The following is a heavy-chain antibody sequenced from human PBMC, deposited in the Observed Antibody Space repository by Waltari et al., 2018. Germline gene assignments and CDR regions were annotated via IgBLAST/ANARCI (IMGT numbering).Heavy chain of an antibody. CDR3: ARGGGGDWEWFDP. J-gene: IGHJ5*02. CDR1: GGSISGFY. D-gene: IGHD2-21*02. CDR2: IYYTGST. Sequence: QVQLQESGPSLLKPSETLSLICTVSGGSISGFYWSWVRQPPGKGLDWIGYIYYTGSTNFKPALKSRVTMSGDTSKNQFSLKLSSVTAADKAFYYCARGGGGDWEWFDPWGQGTLVTVSS. V-gene: IGHV4-59*01.